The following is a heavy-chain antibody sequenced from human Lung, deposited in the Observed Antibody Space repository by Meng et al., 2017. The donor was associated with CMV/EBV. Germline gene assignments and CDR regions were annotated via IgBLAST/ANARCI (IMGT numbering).Heavy chain of an antibody. V-gene: IGHV3-15*01. CDR1: GLPFIEAW. CDR3: CEDIRHTEGALAH. Sequence: SCAASGLPFIEAWMTWARHARRKRLEWVGRIKSAGGAGTADYVEAVKGKFTISRDDSKRMIYIQMNDLKSEDTTLYCCCEDIRHTEGALAHWGQGXLVIVSS. J-gene: IGHJ4*02. CDR2: IKSAGGAGTA. D-gene: IGHD2-15*01.